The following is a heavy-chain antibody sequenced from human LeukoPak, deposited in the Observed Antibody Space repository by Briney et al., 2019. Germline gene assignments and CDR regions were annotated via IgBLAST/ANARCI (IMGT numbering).Heavy chain of an antibody. Sequence: SETLSLTCTVSGGSISSYYWSWIRQPPGKGLEWIGYIYYSGSTNYNPSLKSRVTISVDTSKNQFSLKLSSVTAADTAVYYCARSIAAAPSNWFDPWGQGTLVTVSS. J-gene: IGHJ5*02. CDR2: IYYSGST. CDR1: GGSISSYY. D-gene: IGHD6-13*01. CDR3: ARSIAAAPSNWFDP. V-gene: IGHV4-59*01.